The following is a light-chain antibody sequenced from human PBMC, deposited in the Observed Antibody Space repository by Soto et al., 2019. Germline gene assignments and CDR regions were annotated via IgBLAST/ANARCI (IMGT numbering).Light chain of an antibody. CDR1: QSVSSK. CDR3: QQYINWPPLT. V-gene: IGKV3-15*01. J-gene: IGKJ4*01. Sequence: EIVLKQSPGTLSLSPGERATLSCRASQSVSSKLTWYQQKPGQPPRLLIYGASTRATGIPARFSGSGSGTEFTLTISSLQSEDYAVYYCQQYINWPPLTFGGGTKVDIK. CDR2: GAS.